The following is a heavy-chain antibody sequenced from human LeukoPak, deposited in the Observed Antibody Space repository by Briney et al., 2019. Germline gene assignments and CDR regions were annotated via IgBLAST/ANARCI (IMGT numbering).Heavy chain of an antibody. CDR2: ISGSGGST. J-gene: IGHJ6*03. D-gene: IGHD3-10*01. CDR1: GFTFSSYA. CDR3: AKEWHRVAVNYMDV. V-gene: IGHV3-23*01. Sequence: GGSLRLSCAVSGFTFSSYAMSWVRQAPGKGLEWVSAISGSGGSTYYADSVKGRFTISRGNSKNTLYLQMNSLRAEDTAVYYCAKEWHRVAVNYMDVWGKGTTVTVSS.